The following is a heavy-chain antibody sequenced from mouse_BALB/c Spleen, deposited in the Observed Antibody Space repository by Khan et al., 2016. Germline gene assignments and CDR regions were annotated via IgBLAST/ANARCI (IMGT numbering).Heavy chain of an antibody. CDR3: VRVNYYDNSYEYFDG. V-gene: IGHV5-6-5*01. CDR2: ISNGGSA. Sequence: EVELVESGGGLVKPGGSLKLSCAASGFTFSNYAMSWVRQTPEKRLEWVASISNGGSAYYPDSVKGRFTTSRDNARNILYLQMSSLRSEDTAMYYCVRVNYYDNSYEYFDGSGPGTTVTVSS. CDR1: GFTFSNYA. D-gene: IGHD1-1*01. J-gene: IGHJ1*01.